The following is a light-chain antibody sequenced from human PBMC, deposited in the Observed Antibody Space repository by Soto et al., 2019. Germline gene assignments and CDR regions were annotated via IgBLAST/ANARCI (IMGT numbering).Light chain of an antibody. V-gene: IGKV3D-15*01. CDR3: QQYNNWPWT. CDR2: GAS. CDR1: QSVSSSF. J-gene: IGKJ1*01. Sequence: EIVLTQSPGTLSLSPGERATLSCRASQSVSSSFLAWYQQKVGQAPRLLIYGASSRATGIPARFSGSGSGTEFTLTISSLQSVDFAVYSCQQYNNWPWTFGQGTKVDIK.